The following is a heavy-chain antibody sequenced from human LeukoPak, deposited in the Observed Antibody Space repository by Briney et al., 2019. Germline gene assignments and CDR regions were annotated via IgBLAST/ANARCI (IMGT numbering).Heavy chain of an antibody. CDR1: GFTFTNYW. J-gene: IGHJ4*02. CDR2: IKQDRSEK. V-gene: IGHV3-7*01. CDR3: AFTKGIAAAGTGLSGLGY. Sequence: PGGSLRLSCAASGFTFTNYWMSWVRQAPGKGLELVANIKQDRSEKYYVDSVKGRFTISRDNAKNSLYLQMNSLRAEDTAVYYCAFTKGIAAAGTGLSGLGYWGQGTLVTVSS. D-gene: IGHD6-13*01.